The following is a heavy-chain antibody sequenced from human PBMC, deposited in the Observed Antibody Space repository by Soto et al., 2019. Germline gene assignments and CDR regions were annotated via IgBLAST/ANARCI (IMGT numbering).Heavy chain of an antibody. D-gene: IGHD6-19*01. CDR1: GYTFAGYY. CDR2: INPNSGGT. CDR3: ASAHVAVAGTGSPDY. J-gene: IGHJ4*02. Sequence: GASVKVSCKASGYTFAGYYMHWVGQAPGQGLEWMGWINPNSGGTNYAQKFQGMVIMARDTSVSTAYMDLSSLTSDDTAVYYCASAHVAVAGTGSPDYWGQGTLVTVSS. V-gene: IGHV1-2*02.